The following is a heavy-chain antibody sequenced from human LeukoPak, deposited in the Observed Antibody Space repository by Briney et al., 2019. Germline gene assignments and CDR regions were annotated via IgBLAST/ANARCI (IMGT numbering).Heavy chain of an antibody. J-gene: IGHJ4*02. Sequence: PSETLSLTCAVYGGSFSGYYWSWIRQPPGKGLEWIGEINHSGSTNYNPSLKSRVTISVDTSKNQFSLKLSSVTAADTAVYYCARAPRRGITTVTPIDYWGQGTLVTVSS. CDR1: GGSFSGYY. CDR3: ARAPRRGITTVTPIDY. CDR2: INHSGST. D-gene: IGHD4-17*01. V-gene: IGHV4-34*01.